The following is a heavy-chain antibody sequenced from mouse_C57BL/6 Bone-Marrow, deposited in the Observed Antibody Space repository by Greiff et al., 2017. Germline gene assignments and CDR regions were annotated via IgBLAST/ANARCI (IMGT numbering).Heavy chain of an antibody. CDR2: INPDSRTI. V-gene: IGHV4-1*02. CDR1: GFDFSRYW. D-gene: IGHD1-1*01. Sequence: DVKLVESGGGLVQPGGSLKLSCAASGFDFSRYWMNWVRQAPGKGLEWIGEINPDSRTINYAPSLKDKFIISRDKDKNTLYLQMSKVRSDDTALYDCARLSYYGRSEYWGQGTSLTVSS. J-gene: IGHJ2*02. CDR3: ARLSYYGRSEY.